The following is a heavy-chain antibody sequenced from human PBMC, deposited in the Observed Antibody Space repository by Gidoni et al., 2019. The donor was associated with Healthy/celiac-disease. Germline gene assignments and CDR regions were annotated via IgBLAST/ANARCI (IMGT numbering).Heavy chain of an antibody. J-gene: IGHJ4*02. Sequence: QVQLVESGGGVVQPGRSLRLSCAASGFTFSSYGMHWVRQAPGKGLEWVAVIWYDGSNKYYADSVKGRFTISRDNSKNTLYLQMNSLRAEDTAVYYCARDTSRGRSAAADYWGQGTLVTVSS. V-gene: IGHV3-33*01. CDR2: IWYDGSNK. CDR3: ARDTSRGRSAAADY. D-gene: IGHD6-13*01. CDR1: GFTFSSYG.